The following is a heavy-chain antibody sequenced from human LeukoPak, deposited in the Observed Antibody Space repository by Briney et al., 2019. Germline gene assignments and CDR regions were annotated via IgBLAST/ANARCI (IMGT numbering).Heavy chain of an antibody. CDR2: ISGSGGST. Sequence: GGSLRLSCAASGFTFSSYDMSWVRQAPGKGLEWVSAISGSGGSTYYADSVKGRFAISRDNSKNTLFLQMNSLRAEDTAVYYCSLRAFWFDPWGQGTLVSVSS. CDR3: SLRAFWFDP. V-gene: IGHV3-23*01. D-gene: IGHD2-21*02. J-gene: IGHJ5*02. CDR1: GFTFSSYD.